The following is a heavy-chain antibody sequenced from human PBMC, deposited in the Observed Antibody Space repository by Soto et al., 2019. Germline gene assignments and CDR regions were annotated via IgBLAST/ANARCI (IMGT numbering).Heavy chain of an antibody. CDR1: GGSINSYW. CDR3: ARDWYRDGYTGGYFDY. Sequence: PSETLSLTCSVSGGSINSYWWSWIRQPAGKGLEWIGRVYSSGTTDYNPSLNSRATLSVDTSKNQFSLKLRSVTAADTAVYYCARDWYRDGYTGGYFDYWGQGTLVTVSS. D-gene: IGHD1-26*01. J-gene: IGHJ4*02. CDR2: VYSSGTT. V-gene: IGHV4-4*07.